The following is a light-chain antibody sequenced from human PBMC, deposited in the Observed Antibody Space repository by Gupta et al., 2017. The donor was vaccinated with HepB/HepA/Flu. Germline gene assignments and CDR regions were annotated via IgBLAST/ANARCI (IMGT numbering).Light chain of an antibody. CDR3: QQDDNLPPIT. CDR1: QDISNY. J-gene: IGKJ5*01. V-gene: IGKV1-33*01. Sequence: DIQMTQSSSSLSASVGDRVTITCQASQDISNYLNWYQQKPGKAPKLLIYDASNLETGVTSRFSGSGAGTDFTFTISSLQPEDIATYYCQQDDNLPPITFGQGTRLEIK. CDR2: DAS.